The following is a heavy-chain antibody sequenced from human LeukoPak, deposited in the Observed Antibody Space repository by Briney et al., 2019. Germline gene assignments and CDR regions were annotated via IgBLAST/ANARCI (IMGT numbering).Heavy chain of an antibody. CDR2: INPSGGST. J-gene: IGHJ4*02. CDR1: GYTFTSYY. Sequence: GASVKVSCKASGYTFTSYYMHWVRQAPGQGLEWMGIINPSGGSTSYAQKFQGRVTMTRDMSTSTVYMELSSLRSGDTAVYYCARVHSGLHFDYWGQGTLVTVSS. D-gene: IGHD6-19*01. V-gene: IGHV1-46*01. CDR3: ARVHSGLHFDY.